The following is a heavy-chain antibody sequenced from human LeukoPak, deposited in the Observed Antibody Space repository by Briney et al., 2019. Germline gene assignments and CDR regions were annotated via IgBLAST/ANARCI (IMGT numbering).Heavy chain of an antibody. CDR1: GGTFKNYA. CDR3: ARGLQETLAWLKALSAFDI. D-gene: IGHD5-24*01. V-gene: IGHV1-18*01. Sequence: ASVKVSCKASGGTFKNYAISWVRQAPGQGLEWMGWISAYNGNTNYAQKLQGRVTMSTDTSTSTGYMELRSLRSDDTAVYYCARGLQETLAWLKALSAFDIWGQGTMVTVSS. J-gene: IGHJ3*02. CDR2: ISAYNGNT.